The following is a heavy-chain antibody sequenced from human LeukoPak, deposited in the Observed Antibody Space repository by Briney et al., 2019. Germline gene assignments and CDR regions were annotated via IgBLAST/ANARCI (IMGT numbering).Heavy chain of an antibody. D-gene: IGHD6-6*01. J-gene: IGHJ3*01. CDR3: ARSSYSSSSSV. V-gene: IGHV3-7*03. Sequence: GGSLRLSCAVSGFTFSGFWMSWSRQAPGKGLEWVACINSDGSEGYYADVVKGRFTISRDNAKNSLYLQINSLRAEDTAVYYCARSSYSSSSSVWGQGTMVTVSS. CDR1: GFTFSGFW. CDR2: INSDGSEG.